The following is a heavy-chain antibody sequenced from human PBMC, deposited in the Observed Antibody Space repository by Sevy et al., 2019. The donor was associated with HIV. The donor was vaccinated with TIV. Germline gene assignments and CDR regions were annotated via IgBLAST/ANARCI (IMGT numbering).Heavy chain of an antibody. CDR3: ATTKDYYESSGYPFDY. Sequence: ASVKVSCKVSGYTLTEFSMHWVRQAPGKGLEWMATFDPEDDETIYEQKFQGRVTMAEDTSTDTVYMELSSLRSEDTAVYYCATTKDYYESSGYPFDYWGQGTLVTVSS. V-gene: IGHV1-24*01. J-gene: IGHJ4*02. CDR1: GYTLTEFS. D-gene: IGHD3-22*01. CDR2: FDPEDDET.